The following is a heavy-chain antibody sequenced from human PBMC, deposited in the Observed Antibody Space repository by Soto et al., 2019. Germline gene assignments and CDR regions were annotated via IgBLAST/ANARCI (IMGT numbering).Heavy chain of an antibody. Sequence: ASVKVSCKASGYTFTGYYMHWVRQAPGQGLEWMGWISPYNGNTNYAQKLQGRVTMTTDTSTSTAYMELRSLRSDDTAVYYCAREGSSGGLGWFDPWGQGTLVTVSS. V-gene: IGHV1-18*04. J-gene: IGHJ5*02. CDR2: ISPYNGNT. D-gene: IGHD6-19*01. CDR3: AREGSSGGLGWFDP. CDR1: GYTFTGYY.